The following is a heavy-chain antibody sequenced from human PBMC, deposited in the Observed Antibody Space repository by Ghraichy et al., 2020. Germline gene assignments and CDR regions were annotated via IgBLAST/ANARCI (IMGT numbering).Heavy chain of an antibody. D-gene: IGHD3-10*01. CDR2: INHSGST. V-gene: IGHV4-34*01. Sequence: SETLSLTCAVYGGSFSGYYWSWIRQPPGKGLEWIGEINHSGSTNYNPSLKSRVTISVDTSKNQFSLKLSSVTAADTAVYYCASTYGSGSYYNGHPDDAFDIWGQGTMVTVSS. CDR1: GGSFSGYY. J-gene: IGHJ3*02. CDR3: ASTYGSGSYYNGHPDDAFDI.